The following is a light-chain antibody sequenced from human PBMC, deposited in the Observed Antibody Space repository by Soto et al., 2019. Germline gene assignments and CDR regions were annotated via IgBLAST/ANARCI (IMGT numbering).Light chain of an antibody. Sequence: DIQMTQSPSSLSASVGDRVTITCRASQSISTYLNWYQQNPGKAPKLLIYAASSLQSGVPSRFSGSGSGTYFTLTISSLQPEDFATYYCQQSYSSLWTFGQGTKVEIK. CDR1: QSISTY. CDR2: AAS. J-gene: IGKJ1*01. V-gene: IGKV1-39*01. CDR3: QQSYSSLWT.